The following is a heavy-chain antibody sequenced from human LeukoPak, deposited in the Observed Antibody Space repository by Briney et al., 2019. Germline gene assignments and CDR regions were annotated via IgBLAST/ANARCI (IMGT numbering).Heavy chain of an antibody. J-gene: IGHJ4*02. D-gene: IGHD4-17*01. CDR3: ARGPYGFDY. CDR2: ISSSGSTI. CDR1: GFTFRSYE. V-gene: IGHV3-48*03. Sequence: PGGSLRLSCAASGFTFRSYEMNWVRQSPGKGLEWVSYISSSGSTIYYADSVKGRFTISRDNAKNSLYLQMNSLRAEDTAVYYCARGPYGFDYWGQGTLVTVSS.